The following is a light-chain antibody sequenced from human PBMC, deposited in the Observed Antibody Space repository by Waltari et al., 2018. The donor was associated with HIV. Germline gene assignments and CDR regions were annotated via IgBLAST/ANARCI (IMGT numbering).Light chain of an antibody. CDR3: QQYYTAPLN. CDR2: GSS. J-gene: IGKJ4*01. CDR1: RSVLSTSDSTNY. V-gene: IGKV4-1*01. Sequence: DIVMWQYPVSLTVSSGARTTVHCRSSRSVLSTSDSTNYLTWYQKNPGQPPTVRLSGSSTRKSGVPDLFIGNVAGTDFTLTISCLHAEDVAVYDCQQYYTAPLNFGGATKVEIK.